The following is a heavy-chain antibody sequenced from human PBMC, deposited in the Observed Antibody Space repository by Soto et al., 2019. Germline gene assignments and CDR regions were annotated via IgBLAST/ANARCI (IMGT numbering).Heavy chain of an antibody. CDR2: IYYSGST. CDR1: GGSISSGGYY. Sequence: SETLSLTCTVSGGSISSGGYYWSWIRQHPGKGLEWIGYIYYSGSTYYNPSLKSRVTISVDTSKNQFSLKLSSVTAADTAVYYCARRRLKVRYFDYWGQGTLVTVSS. V-gene: IGHV4-31*03. CDR3: ARRRLKVRYFDY. J-gene: IGHJ4*02. D-gene: IGHD3-16*01.